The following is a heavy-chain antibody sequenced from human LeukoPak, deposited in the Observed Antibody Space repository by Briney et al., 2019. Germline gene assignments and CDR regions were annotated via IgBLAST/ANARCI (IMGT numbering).Heavy chain of an antibody. V-gene: IGHV3-48*02. Sequence: GGALRHWCTASGLGFSSYSMDWVRQAQGKGLEWVSYISTSSTTIYYADSVKGRFTISRDNVKNSVYLQMNSLRDEDTAVYYCARWTDSGYDLSFDHWGQGTLVTVSS. D-gene: IGHD5-12*01. CDR3: ARWTDSGYDLSFDH. J-gene: IGHJ4*02. CDR1: GLGFSSYS. CDR2: ISTSSTTI.